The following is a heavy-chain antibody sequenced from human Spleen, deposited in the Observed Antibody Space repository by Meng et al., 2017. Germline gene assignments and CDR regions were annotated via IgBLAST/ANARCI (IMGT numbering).Heavy chain of an antibody. D-gene: IGHD2-21*01. CDR2: INPDGGAT. V-gene: IGHV1-2*02. J-gene: IGHJ4*02. CDR1: GYSFSANY. Sequence: ASVKVSCKASGYSFSANYMHWVRQAPGQDFEWMGWINPDGGATKYAQKFQGRISLTRDTSISTHYMELSGLRPDDAAVYYCARDENISLGKLFGDYWGQGTLVTFSS. CDR3: ARDENISLGKLFGDY.